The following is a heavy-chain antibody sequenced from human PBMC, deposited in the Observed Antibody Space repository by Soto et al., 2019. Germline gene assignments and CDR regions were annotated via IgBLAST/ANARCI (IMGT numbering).Heavy chain of an antibody. CDR1: GGTFSSYA. CDR3: APTCSSTSCFRRAYYYGREV. Sequence: SVKVSCKASGGTFSSYAISWVRQAPGQGLEWMGGIIPIFGTANYAQKFQGRVTITADESTSTAYMELSSLRSEDTAVYYCAPTCSSTSCFRRAYYYGREVWGQRTTVSVS. V-gene: IGHV1-69*13. D-gene: IGHD2-2*01. CDR2: IIPIFGTA. J-gene: IGHJ6*02.